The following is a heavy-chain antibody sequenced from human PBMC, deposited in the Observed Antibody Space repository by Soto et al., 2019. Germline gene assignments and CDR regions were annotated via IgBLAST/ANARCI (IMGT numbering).Heavy chain of an antibody. CDR3: ARDCIVARIHRGGGMYI. D-gene: IGHD6-6*01. Sequence: GGSLRLSCAASGFTFSSYGMHWVRQAPGKGLEWVAGIWYDGSNNYYADSVKGRFTLSTDKSKNTLYLQMNSLRAEYTAVYYCARDCIVARIHRGGGMYIWGHGTTVTVSS. V-gene: IGHV3-33*01. CDR2: IWYDGSNN. J-gene: IGHJ6*02. CDR1: GFTFSSYG.